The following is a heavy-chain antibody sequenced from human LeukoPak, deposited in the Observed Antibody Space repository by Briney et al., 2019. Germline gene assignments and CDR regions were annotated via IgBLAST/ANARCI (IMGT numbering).Heavy chain of an antibody. CDR3: ARDRSISGVVIIDF. V-gene: IGHV3-7*01. CDR1: GFSFSNSW. Sequence: GGSLRLSCAASGFSFSNSWMTWVRQSPGKGLEWVANIKQDGSETYYVDSVMGRFTISRLNAKNSVYLQMNSLRAEDTAVYYCARDRSISGVVIIDFWGQGTLVTVSS. D-gene: IGHD3-3*01. J-gene: IGHJ4*02. CDR2: IKQDGSET.